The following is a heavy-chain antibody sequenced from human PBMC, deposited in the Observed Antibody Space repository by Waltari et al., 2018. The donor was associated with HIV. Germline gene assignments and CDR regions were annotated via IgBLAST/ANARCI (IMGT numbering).Heavy chain of an antibody. V-gene: IGHV1-69*01. J-gene: IGHJ2*01. CDR2: IIPILGTA. CDR1: GGTFRSYA. CDR3: ARTDIVVMTNYWYFDL. D-gene: IGHD2-21*02. Sequence: QVQLVQSGAEVKKPGSSVKVSCKASGGTFRSYAISWVRKAPGQGLEWMGGIIPILGTANYAQKFQGRVTITADESTSTAYMELSSLRSEDTAVYFCARTDIVVMTNYWYFDLWGRGTLVTVSS.